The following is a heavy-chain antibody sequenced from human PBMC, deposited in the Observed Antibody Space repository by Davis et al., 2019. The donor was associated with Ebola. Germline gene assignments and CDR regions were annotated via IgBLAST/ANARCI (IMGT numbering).Heavy chain of an antibody. J-gene: IGHJ6*02. CDR1: GGTFSSHA. V-gene: IGHV1-69*06. CDR2: IIPFFGTT. D-gene: IGHD1-1*01. CDR3: AREVVSLEHNGMDV. Sequence: AASVKVSCKASGGTFSSHAISWGRRAPGQGLEWMGGIIPFFGTTNLAQKFQGRVTITADKSTSTAYMEVSSLRSEDTAIYYCAREVVSLEHNGMDVWGQGTTVTVSS.